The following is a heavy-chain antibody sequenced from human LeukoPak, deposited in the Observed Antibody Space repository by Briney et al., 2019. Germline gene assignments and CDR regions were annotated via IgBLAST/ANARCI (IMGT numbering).Heavy chain of an antibody. CDR2: IYYSGST. Sequence: SETLSLTCTVSGGSISSYYWSWIRQPPGKGLEWIGYIYYSGSTNYNPSLKSRVTISVDTSKNQFSLKLSSVIAADTAVYYCARSFGVVIEYFDYWGQGTLVTVSS. CDR3: ARSFGVVIEYFDY. V-gene: IGHV4-59*01. J-gene: IGHJ4*02. D-gene: IGHD3-3*01. CDR1: GGSISSYY.